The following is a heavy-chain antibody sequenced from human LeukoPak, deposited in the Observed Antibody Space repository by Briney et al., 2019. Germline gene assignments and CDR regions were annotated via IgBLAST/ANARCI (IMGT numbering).Heavy chain of an antibody. CDR2: IHPNSGGT. J-gene: IGHJ3*02. Sequence: ASVKVSCKASGYTFTGYYMHWVRQAPRQALEWMGCIHPNSGGTNYAQKFQGRVTMTRDTSISTAYMELSRLRSDDTAVYYCARVTGYYYESTGYYHHAFDIWGQGTMVTVSS. D-gene: IGHD3-22*01. CDR3: ARVTGYYYESTGYYHHAFDI. CDR1: GYTFTGYY. V-gene: IGHV1-2*02.